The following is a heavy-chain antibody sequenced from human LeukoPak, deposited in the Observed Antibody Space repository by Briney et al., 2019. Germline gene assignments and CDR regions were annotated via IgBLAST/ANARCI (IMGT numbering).Heavy chain of an antibody. J-gene: IGHJ4*02. CDR2: IYYSGGT. CDR1: GGSISSYY. D-gene: IGHD2-15*01. CDR3: ARREGYCSGGSCYQYYFDY. V-gene: IGHV4-59*08. Sequence: SETLSLTCTVSGGSISSYYWSWIRQPPGKGLEWIGYIYYSGGTNYNPSLKSRVTISVDTSKNQFSLKLSSVTAADTAVYYCARREGYCSGGSCYQYYFDYWGQGTLVTVSS.